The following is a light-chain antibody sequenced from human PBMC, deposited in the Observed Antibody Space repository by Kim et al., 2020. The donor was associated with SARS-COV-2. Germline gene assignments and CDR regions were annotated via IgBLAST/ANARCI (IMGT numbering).Light chain of an antibody. J-gene: IGLJ2*01. CDR3: QAWDSRTVI. Sequence: SYELTQPPSVSVSPGQTASITCSGDKLGDKYACWYQQKPGQSPVLVIYEGTERPSGIPERFSGSKSGTTATLTISGTQAMDEADYYCQAWDSRTVIFGGGTQLTGL. V-gene: IGLV3-1*01. CDR1: KLGDKY. CDR2: EGT.